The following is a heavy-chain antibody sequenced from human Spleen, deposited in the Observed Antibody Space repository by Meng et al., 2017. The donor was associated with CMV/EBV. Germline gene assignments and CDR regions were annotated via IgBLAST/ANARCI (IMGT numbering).Heavy chain of an antibody. Sequence: GGSLRLSCVASGFTFSNYALTWVRQAPGKGLEWVSIISPSGLTSYADSVKGRSTISRDDSKNTLYLQMNSLRTEDAATYYCAKSRVATIGDYFDNWGQGTLVTVSS. V-gene: IGHV3-23*01. J-gene: IGHJ4*02. CDR2: ISPSGLT. CDR3: AKSRVATIGDYFDN. CDR1: GFTFSNYA. D-gene: IGHD5-12*01.